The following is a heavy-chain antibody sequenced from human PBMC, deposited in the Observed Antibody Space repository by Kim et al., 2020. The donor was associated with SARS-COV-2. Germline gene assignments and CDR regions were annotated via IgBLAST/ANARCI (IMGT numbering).Heavy chain of an antibody. J-gene: IGHJ6*02. CDR3: ARFIVATIPAGVYYYYGMDV. V-gene: IGHV3-7*01. D-gene: IGHD5-12*01. CDR1: GFTFSSYG. Sequence: GGSLRLSCAASGFTFSSYGMSWVRQAPGKGLEWVANIKQDGSEKYYVDSVKGRFTISRDNAKNSLYLQMNSLRAEDTAVYYCARFIVATIPAGVYYYYGMDVWGQGTTVTVSS. CDR2: IKQDGSEK.